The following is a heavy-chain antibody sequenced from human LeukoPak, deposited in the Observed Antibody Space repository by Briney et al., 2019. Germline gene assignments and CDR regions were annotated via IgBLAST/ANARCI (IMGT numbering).Heavy chain of an antibody. J-gene: IGHJ4*02. CDR1: GFTFTYYA. Sequence: GGSLILSCTVSGFTFTYYAMHWVRQAPGKGLECVAVISHDGSNQQYADSVKGQVTISRDNSKSTLYLQMDTLRPGDTAVYFCARQGDTGSWYFDYWGQGTLVTVSS. CDR3: ARQGDTGSWYFDY. D-gene: IGHD2-21*02. CDR2: ISHDGSNQ. V-gene: IGHV3-30-3*01.